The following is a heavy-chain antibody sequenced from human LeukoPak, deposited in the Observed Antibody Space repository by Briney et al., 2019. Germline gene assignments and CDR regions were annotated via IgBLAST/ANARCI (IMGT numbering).Heavy chain of an antibody. CDR3: ARIQEYSSGLDY. D-gene: IGHD6-19*01. Sequence: GRSLRLSCAASGFAFSSYAMHWVRQAPGKGLEWVAIISYDGITEDYSDSVKGRFSISRDNAKNSLYLQMNSLRAEDTAVYYCARIQEYSSGLDYWGQGTLVTVSS. CDR2: ISYDGITE. CDR1: GFAFSSYA. J-gene: IGHJ4*02. V-gene: IGHV3-30*04.